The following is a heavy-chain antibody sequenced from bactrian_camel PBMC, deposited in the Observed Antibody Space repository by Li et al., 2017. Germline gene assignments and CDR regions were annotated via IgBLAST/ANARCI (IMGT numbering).Heavy chain of an antibody. CDR2: IESDGIT. J-gene: IGHJ4*01. D-gene: IGHD3*01. Sequence: QLVESGGGSVSAGGTLALSCAVSEYTGDNFCVGWFRQAPGKLREGVAGIESDGITIYADSVKGRFTISKDNAKDTLYLQMNSLKIEDTTVYYCALGSSRQATMTARGKGTQVTVS. V-gene: IGHV3S53*01. CDR1: EYTGDNFC.